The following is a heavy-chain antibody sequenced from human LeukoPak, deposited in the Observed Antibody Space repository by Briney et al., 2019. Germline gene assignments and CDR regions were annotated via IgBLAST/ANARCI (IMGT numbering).Heavy chain of an antibody. J-gene: IGHJ4*02. D-gene: IGHD3-3*01. CDR3: AKDLFADFWSGYYTSSEGEYVY. CDR1: GFTFSSHA. Sequence: PAGGSLRLSCAASGFTFSSHAMSWVRQAPGKGLEWVSAISGSGGSTYYADSVKGRFTISRDNSKNTLYLQMNSLRAEDTAVYYCAKDLFADFWSGYYTSSEGEYVYWGQGTLVTVSS. CDR2: ISGSGGST. V-gene: IGHV3-23*01.